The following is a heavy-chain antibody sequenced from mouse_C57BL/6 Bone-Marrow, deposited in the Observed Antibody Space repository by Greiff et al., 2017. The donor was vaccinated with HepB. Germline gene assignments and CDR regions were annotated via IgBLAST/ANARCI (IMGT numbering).Heavy chain of an antibody. J-gene: IGHJ1*03. CDR2: IRNKANGYTT. Sequence: EVHLVESGGGLVQPGGSLSLSCAASGFTFTDYYMSWVRQPPGKALEWLGFIRNKANGYTTEYSASVKGRFTISRDNSQSILYLQMNALRAEDSATDYCARYEGLPWYFDVWGTGTTVTVSS. V-gene: IGHV7-3*01. CDR1: GFTFTDYY. CDR3: ARYEGLPWYFDV. D-gene: IGHD5-5*01.